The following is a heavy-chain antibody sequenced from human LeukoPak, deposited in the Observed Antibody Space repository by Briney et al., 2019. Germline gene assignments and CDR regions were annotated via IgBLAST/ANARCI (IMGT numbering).Heavy chain of an antibody. CDR2: IRYEGSNK. D-gene: IGHD2-2*01. CDR1: GFTFSSYA. Sequence: PGRSLRLSCAASGFTFSSYAMHWVGQAPGKGLGGVAFIRYEGSNKYYADAVKGRFTISRDNSKNTLYLQMNSLRAEDTAVYYCAKVIALFSTSCYRGCYMDVWGKGTTVTVSS. CDR3: AKVIALFSTSCYRGCYMDV. J-gene: IGHJ6*03. V-gene: IGHV3-30*02.